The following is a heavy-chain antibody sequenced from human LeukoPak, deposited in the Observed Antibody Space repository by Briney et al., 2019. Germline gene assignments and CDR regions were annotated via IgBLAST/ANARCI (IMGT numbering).Heavy chain of an antibody. CDR1: GYTFSDFY. Sequence: ASVKVSCKASGYTFSDFYMHWVRQAPGQGLEWMGWINSNSGATRYEQKFQGRVTMTRDTSISTAYMELSRLRSDDTAVYYCARDIIVEMATITTFDYWGQGTLVTVSS. J-gene: IGHJ4*02. D-gene: IGHD5-24*01. V-gene: IGHV1-2*02. CDR2: INSNSGAT. CDR3: ARDIIVEMATITTFDY.